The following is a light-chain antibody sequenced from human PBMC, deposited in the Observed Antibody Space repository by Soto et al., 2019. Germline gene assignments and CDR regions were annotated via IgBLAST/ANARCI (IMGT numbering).Light chain of an antibody. Sequence: EVVMRQSPATLSVSPGEGATLSCRASQGIGDTLAWYQHRPGQAPRVLIYDASHRATGIPARFSGSGSGTDFTLTISSLEPEDFAVYYCQQRSNWPRTFGQGTKVDIK. CDR3: QQRSNWPRT. CDR2: DAS. CDR1: QGIGDT. J-gene: IGKJ1*01. V-gene: IGKV3-11*01.